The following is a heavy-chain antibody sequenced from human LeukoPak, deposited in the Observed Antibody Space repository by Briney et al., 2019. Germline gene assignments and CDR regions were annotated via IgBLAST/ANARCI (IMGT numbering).Heavy chain of an antibody. CDR1: GYTFTSYC. V-gene: IGHV1-46*01. CDR2: INPSGGST. Sequence: GASVKVSCKASGYTFTSYCMHWVRQAPGQGLEWMGIINPSGGSTSYAQKFQGRVTMTRDTSTSTVYMELSSLRSEDTAVYYCARDLGIAVAGTYSWFDPWGQGTLVTVSS. D-gene: IGHD6-19*01. CDR3: ARDLGIAVAGTYSWFDP. J-gene: IGHJ5*02.